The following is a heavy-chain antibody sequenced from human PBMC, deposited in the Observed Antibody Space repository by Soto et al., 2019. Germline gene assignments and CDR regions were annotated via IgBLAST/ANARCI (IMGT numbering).Heavy chain of an antibody. CDR1: GFTFSSYS. Sequence: GGSLRLSCAASGFTFSSYSMNWVRQAPGKGLEWVSSISSSSSYIYYADSVKGRFTISRANAKNSLYLQMNRLRAEDTAVYYCARDGIVVVVAPTRGWFDPWGQGTLVTVSS. D-gene: IGHD2-15*01. CDR2: ISSSSSYI. CDR3: ARDGIVVVVAPTRGWFDP. J-gene: IGHJ5*02. V-gene: IGHV3-21*01.